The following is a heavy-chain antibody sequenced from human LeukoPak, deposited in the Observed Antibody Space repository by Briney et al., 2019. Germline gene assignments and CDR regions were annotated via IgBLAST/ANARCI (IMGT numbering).Heavy chain of an antibody. CDR2: IYHSGST. CDR1: GYSISSGYY. V-gene: IGHV4-38-2*01. Sequence: SETLSLTCAVSGYSISSGYYWGWIRQPPGKGLEWIGSIYHSGSTYYNPSLKSRVTISVDTSKNQFSLKLSSVTAADTAVYYCARNIVVVPAAIFDDAFDIWGQGTMVTVSS. J-gene: IGHJ3*02. D-gene: IGHD2-2*01. CDR3: ARNIVVVPAAIFDDAFDI.